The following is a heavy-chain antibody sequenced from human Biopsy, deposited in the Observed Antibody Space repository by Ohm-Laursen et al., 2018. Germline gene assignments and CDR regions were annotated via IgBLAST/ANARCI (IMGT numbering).Heavy chain of an antibody. Sequence: WESLKISCKGSGYIFTTYWIAWVRQMPGKGLELMGVIYPGDSDTTYSPSFRGQVTISADKSTAYLQWSSLKASDTAMYYCARRDTKSLLRWGQGTLVTVSS. J-gene: IGHJ4*02. CDR3: ARRDTKSLLR. CDR2: IYPGDSDT. D-gene: IGHD5-12*01. CDR1: GYIFTTYW. V-gene: IGHV5-51*01.